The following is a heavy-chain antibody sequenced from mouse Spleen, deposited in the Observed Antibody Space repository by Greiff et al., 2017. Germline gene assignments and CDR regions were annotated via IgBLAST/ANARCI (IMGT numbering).Heavy chain of an antibody. CDR1: GYTFTSYW. Sequence: VQLQQPGAELVRPGSSVKLSCKASGYTFTSYWMHWVKQRPIQGLEWIGNIDPSDSETHYNQKFKDKATLTVDKSSSTAYMQLSSLTSEDSAVYYCAITSRGYGDYESAMDYWGQGTSVTGSS. J-gene: IGHJ4*01. D-gene: IGHD2-13*01. CDR3: AITSRGYGDYESAMDY. CDR2: IDPSDSET. V-gene: IGHV1-52*01.